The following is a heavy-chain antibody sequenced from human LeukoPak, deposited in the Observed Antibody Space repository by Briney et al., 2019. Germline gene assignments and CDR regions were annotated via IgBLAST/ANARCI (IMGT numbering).Heavy chain of an antibody. CDR2: ISSDGSNE. J-gene: IGHJ4*02. CDR3: ARNENSGWGYFDY. CDR1: GFTFSRYG. Sequence: GGSLRLSCAASGFTFSRYGMHWVRQAPGKGLEWVAVISSDGSNEYYADSVKGRFTISRDNSKSTLYLQMNSLRAEDTAVYYCARNENSGWGYFDYWGQGTLVTVSS. D-gene: IGHD5-12*01. V-gene: IGHV3-30*03.